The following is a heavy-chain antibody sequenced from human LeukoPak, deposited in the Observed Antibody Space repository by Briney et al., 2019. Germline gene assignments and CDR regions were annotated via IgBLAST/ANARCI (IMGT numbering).Heavy chain of an antibody. V-gene: IGHV4-59*01. CDR2: IYYSGST. J-gene: IGHJ4*02. D-gene: IGHD6-13*01. Sequence: SETLSLTCTVSGVSITSYYWNWIRQPPGKGLEWIGYIYYSGSTVYNPSLKSRVTISVDTSRNQFSLKLSSVTAADTAIYYCARHGGSSWYAGRNWFDYWGQGTLVTVSS. CDR1: GVSITSYY. CDR3: ARHGGSSWYAGRNWFDY.